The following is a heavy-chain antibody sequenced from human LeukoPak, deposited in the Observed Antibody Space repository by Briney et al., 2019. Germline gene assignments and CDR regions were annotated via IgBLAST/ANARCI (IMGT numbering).Heavy chain of an antibody. V-gene: IGHV3-7*01. CDR3: AGDEGWTFDI. Sequence: GSLRLSCAASGFSFSTHWMSWFRQAPGKGLEWVALIKQDGSVIHYVDSVKGRFTIPRDNAKNSLSLQMNSLRADDTAVYYCAGDEGWTFDIWGQGTKVTVSS. J-gene: IGHJ3*02. CDR1: GFSFSTHW. CDR2: IKQDGSVI. D-gene: IGHD5-24*01.